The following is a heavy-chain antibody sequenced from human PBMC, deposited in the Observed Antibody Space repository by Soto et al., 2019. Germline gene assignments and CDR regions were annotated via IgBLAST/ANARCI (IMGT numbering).Heavy chain of an antibody. CDR3: ARVRVYYDFWSGYYKGPLDY. J-gene: IGHJ4*02. Sequence: VQLVESGGGLVKPGGSLRLSCAASGFTFSSYSMNWVRQAPGKGLEWVSSISSSSSYIYYADSVKGRFTISRDNAKNSLYLQMNSLRAEDTAVYYCARVRVYYDFWSGYYKGPLDYWGQGTLVTVSS. D-gene: IGHD3-3*01. CDR2: ISSSSSYI. CDR1: GFTFSSYS. V-gene: IGHV3-21*01.